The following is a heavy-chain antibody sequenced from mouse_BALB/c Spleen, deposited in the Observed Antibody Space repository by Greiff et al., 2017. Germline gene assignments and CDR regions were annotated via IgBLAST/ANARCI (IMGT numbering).Heavy chain of an antibody. CDR2: INPSNGRT. CDR1: GYTFTSYW. V-gene: IGHV1S81*02. J-gene: IGHJ4*01. Sequence: QVQLQQPGAELVKPGASVKLSCKASGYTFTSYWMHWVKQRPGQGLEWIGGINPSNGRTNYNEKFKSKATLTVDKSSSTAYMQLSSLTSEDSAVYYCARPQSDYDASYAMDYWGQGTSVTVSS. CDR3: ARPQSDYDASYAMDY. D-gene: IGHD2-4*01.